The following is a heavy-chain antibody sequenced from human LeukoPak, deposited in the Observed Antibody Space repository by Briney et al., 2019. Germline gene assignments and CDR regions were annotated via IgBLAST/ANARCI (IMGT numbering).Heavy chain of an antibody. CDR2: INPSGSYT. D-gene: IGHD3-9*01. CDR1: GFTFTSYY. CDR3: ARDRSFDSVSDAFDI. V-gene: IGHV1-46*01. J-gene: IGHJ3*02. Sequence: GASVKVSCKASGFTFTSYYMHWVRQAPGQGLEWMGIINPSGSYTSYAQKFQGRVTMTRDTSISTAYMELSRLRSDDTAVYYCARDRSFDSVSDAFDIWGQGTMVTVSS.